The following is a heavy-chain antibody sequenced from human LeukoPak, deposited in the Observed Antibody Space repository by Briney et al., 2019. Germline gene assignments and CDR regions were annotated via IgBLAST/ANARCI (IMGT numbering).Heavy chain of an antibody. J-gene: IGHJ4*02. D-gene: IGHD2-15*01. V-gene: IGHV1-2*02. CDR2: INPNSGGT. CDR1: GYTFTGYY. Sequence: ASVKVSCNASGYTFTGYYMHWVRQAPGQGLEWMGWINPNSGGTNYAQKFQGRVTMTRDTSISTAYMELSRLRSDDTAVYYCARPRYCSGGSCYSYYFDYWGQGTLVTVSS. CDR3: ARPRYCSGGSCYSYYFDY.